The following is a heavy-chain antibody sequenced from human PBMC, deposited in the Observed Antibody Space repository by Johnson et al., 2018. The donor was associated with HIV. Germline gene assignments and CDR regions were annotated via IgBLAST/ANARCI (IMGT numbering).Heavy chain of an antibody. Sequence: VQLVESGGGLVKPGGSLRLSCAASGFTFNDYYMSWIRQAPGKGLEWVSYISNSGSSVYYADSVKGRFTISRDNAKKSLYLQMNSLRADDTALYYCARVLVAADYAFDIWGQGTMVTVSS. CDR2: ISNSGSSV. V-gene: IGHV3-11*01. CDR1: GFTFNDYY. J-gene: IGHJ3*02. CDR3: ARVLVAADYAFDI. D-gene: IGHD1-26*01.